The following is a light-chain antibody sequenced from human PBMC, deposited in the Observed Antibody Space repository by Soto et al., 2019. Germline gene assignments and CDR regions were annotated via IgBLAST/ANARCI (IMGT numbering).Light chain of an antibody. J-gene: IGLJ3*02. CDR3: AAWDDSLNGRV. Sequence: QSVLTQPPSASGTPGQRVIISCSGTTANIGTNSINWYQQVPGTAPKLLIYGDSRRPSGVPDRFSGSKSGTSASLAISGLQSEDEAVYYCAAWDDSLNGRVFGGGTQLTVL. V-gene: IGLV1-44*01. CDR1: TANIGTNS. CDR2: GDS.